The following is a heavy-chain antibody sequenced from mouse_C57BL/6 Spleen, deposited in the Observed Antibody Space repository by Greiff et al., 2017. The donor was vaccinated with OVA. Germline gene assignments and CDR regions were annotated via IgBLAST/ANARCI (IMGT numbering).Heavy chain of an antibody. Sequence: QVQLQQPGTELVKPGASVKLSCKASGYTFTSYWMHWVKQRPGQGLEWIGNINPSNGGTNYNEKFKSKATLTVDKSSSTAYMQLSSLTSEDSAVYYCARSSLYYSNYDWYFDVWGTGTTVTVSS. CDR1: GYTFTSYW. D-gene: IGHD2-5*01. CDR3: ARSSLYYSNYDWYFDV. CDR2: INPSNGGT. V-gene: IGHV1-53*01. J-gene: IGHJ1*03.